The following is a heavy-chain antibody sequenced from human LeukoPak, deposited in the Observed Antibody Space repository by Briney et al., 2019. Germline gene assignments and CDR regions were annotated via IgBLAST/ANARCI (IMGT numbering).Heavy chain of an antibody. CDR3: AKRGGALSH. CDR2: INPNSGDT. CDR1: GYLFTGFY. Sequence: ASVKVSCKTSGYLFTGFYIHWVRQVPGQGLEWMGWINPNSGDTESAPKFQGRVAMTRVTSINTAYMEVSGLTPDDTAIYYCAKRGGALSHWGQGTPVTVSS. D-gene: IGHD2-21*01. J-gene: IGHJ4*02. V-gene: IGHV1-2*02.